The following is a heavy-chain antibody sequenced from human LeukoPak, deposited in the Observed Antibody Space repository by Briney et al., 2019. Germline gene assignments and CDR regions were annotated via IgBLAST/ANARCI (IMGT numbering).Heavy chain of an antibody. CDR2: ISGSGGST. V-gene: IGHV3-23*01. D-gene: IGHD1-1*01. CDR3: ARGLNWNDNGAFDI. J-gene: IGHJ3*02. Sequence: PGGSLRLSCAASGFTFTNYAMSWVRQAPGKGLEWVSGISGSGGSTYYADSVKGRFTISRDNAKNSLYLQMNSLRAEDTAVYYCARGLNWNDNGAFDIWGQGTMVTVSS. CDR1: GFTFTNYA.